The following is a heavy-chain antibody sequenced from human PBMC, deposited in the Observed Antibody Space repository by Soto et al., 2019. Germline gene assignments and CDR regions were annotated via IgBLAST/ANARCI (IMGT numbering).Heavy chain of an antibody. Sequence: GGSLRLSCAASGFTFDDYGMSWVRQAPGKGLEWVSGINWNGGSTGYADSVKGRFTISRDNAKNSLYLQMNSLRAEDTALYHCARDRDYGDYAGGFQHWGQGTLVTVSS. CDR1: GFTFDDYG. CDR2: INWNGGST. J-gene: IGHJ1*01. D-gene: IGHD4-17*01. V-gene: IGHV3-20*01. CDR3: ARDRDYGDYAGGFQH.